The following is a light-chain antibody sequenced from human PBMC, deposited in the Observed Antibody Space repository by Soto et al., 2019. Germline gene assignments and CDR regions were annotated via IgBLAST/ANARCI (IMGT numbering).Light chain of an antibody. CDR2: KAS. J-gene: IGKJ1*01. V-gene: IGKV1-5*03. Sequence: DIQMTQSPSTLSASVGDIVTFTCRASQSINGWLAWYQQRPGKAPNLLIYKASNLESGVPSRCNGSGSGTEFTLAISSLQPDDFASSFWQQYLSYSTFGQGTKVDI. CDR1: QSINGW. CDR3: QQYLSYST.